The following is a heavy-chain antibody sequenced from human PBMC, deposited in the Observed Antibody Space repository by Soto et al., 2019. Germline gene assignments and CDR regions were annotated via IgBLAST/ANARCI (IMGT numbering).Heavy chain of an antibody. D-gene: IGHD3-10*01. CDR2: IYYSGST. J-gene: IGHJ5*02. V-gene: IGHV4-59*01. CDR1: GGSISSYY. Sequence: SETLSLTCTVSGGSISSYYWSWIRQPPGKGLEWIGYIYYSGSTNYNPSLKSRVTISVDTSKNQFSLKLSSVTAADTAVYYCARELFGRSVWFGPWGQGTLVTVSS. CDR3: ARELFGRSVWFGP.